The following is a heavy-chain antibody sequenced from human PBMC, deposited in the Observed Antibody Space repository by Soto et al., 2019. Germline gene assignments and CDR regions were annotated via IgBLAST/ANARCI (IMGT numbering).Heavy chain of an antibody. CDR3: VKDSEPHPYGSGSYPPY. D-gene: IGHD3-10*01. CDR1: GFTFSSYG. Sequence: WWSLRLSCAASGFTFSSYGMHWVRQAPGKGLEWVAVISYDGRNKFYGESVKGRFTVSRDNAKNTLYLQMSSLRTDDTAVYCCVKDSEPHPYGSGSYPPYWGPGTQVTVSS. V-gene: IGHV3-30*18. CDR2: ISYDGRNK. J-gene: IGHJ4*01.